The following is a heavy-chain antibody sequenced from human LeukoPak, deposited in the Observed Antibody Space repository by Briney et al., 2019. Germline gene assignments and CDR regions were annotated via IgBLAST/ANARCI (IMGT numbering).Heavy chain of an antibody. Sequence: KPSETLSLTCTVSGDSTSNFYWNWIRQSPGKGLEWIGNIHYSGSSVYNPSLKSRVTISIDTSRRQFFLKLNSVTAADTAVYFCALAPNSNSFDFWGPGTLVTVSS. D-gene: IGHD2-8*01. CDR3: ALAPNSNSFDF. CDR1: GDSTSNFY. J-gene: IGHJ4*02. V-gene: IGHV4-59*03. CDR2: IHYSGSS.